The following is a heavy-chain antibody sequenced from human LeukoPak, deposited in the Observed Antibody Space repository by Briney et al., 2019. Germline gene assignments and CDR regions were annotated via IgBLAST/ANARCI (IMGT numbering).Heavy chain of an antibody. CDR1: GYTFTSYG. CDR2: ISAYNGNT. CDR3: ARGRIEYSSSVGFDP. V-gene: IGHV1-18*01. Sequence: ASVKVSCKASGYTFTSYGISWVRQAPGQGLEWMGWISAYNGNTNYAQKLQGRVTMTTDTSTSTAYMELRSLRSDDTAVYYCARGRIEYSSSVGFDPWGQGTLVTVSS. J-gene: IGHJ5*02. D-gene: IGHD6-6*01.